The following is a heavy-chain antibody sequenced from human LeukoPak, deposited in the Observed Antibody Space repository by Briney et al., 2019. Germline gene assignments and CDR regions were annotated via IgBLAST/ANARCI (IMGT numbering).Heavy chain of an antibody. J-gene: IGHJ4*02. D-gene: IGHD1-26*01. CDR3: ARVSVITQYSGSPDYFAF. CDR2: ISAYNGNT. CDR1: GYTCTSYG. Sequence: ASAKVSCKASGYTCTSYGISWVRHPPGQGLEWRVWISAYNGNTNYAQKLQGRVTMTTDTSTITAYMELRSLRSDDTAVYYCARVSVITQYSGSPDYFAFWGQGTLIPVSS. V-gene: IGHV1-18*01.